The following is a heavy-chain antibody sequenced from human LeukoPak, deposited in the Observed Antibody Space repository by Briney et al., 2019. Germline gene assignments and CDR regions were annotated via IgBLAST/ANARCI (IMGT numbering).Heavy chain of an antibody. CDR3: ARDQPTYYYDSSGYYLH. CDR2: ISGSGGST. J-gene: IGHJ4*02. CDR1: GFTFSSYA. V-gene: IGHV3-23*01. Sequence: HPGGSLRLSCAASGFTFSSYAMSWVRQAPGKGLEWVSAISGSGGSTYYADSVKGRFTISRDNAKNSLYLQMNSLRAEDTAVYYCARDQPTYYYDSSGYYLHWGQGTLVTVSS. D-gene: IGHD3-22*01.